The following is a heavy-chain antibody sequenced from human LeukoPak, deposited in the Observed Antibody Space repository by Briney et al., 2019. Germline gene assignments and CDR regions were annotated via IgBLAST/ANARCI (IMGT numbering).Heavy chain of an antibody. CDR2: INPNSGGT. Sequence: ASVKVSCKASGYTFTGYYMHWVRQAPGQGLEWMGRINPNSGGTNYAQKFQGRVTMTRDTSISTAYMELSRLRSDDTAVYHCASEAVAGTNDAFDIWGQGTMVTVSS. CDR3: ASEAVAGTNDAFDI. V-gene: IGHV1-2*06. CDR1: GYTFTGYY. J-gene: IGHJ3*02. D-gene: IGHD6-19*01.